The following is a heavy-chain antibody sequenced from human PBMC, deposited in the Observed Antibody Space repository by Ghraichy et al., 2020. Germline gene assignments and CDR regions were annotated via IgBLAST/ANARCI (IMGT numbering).Heavy chain of an antibody. Sequence: LSLTCAASGFTVSSSYMSWVRQAQGKGLEWVSLIYSGGDTFYGDSVRGRFTISRDNSKNTLYLQMHSLRAEDTAVYFCAGGTYFPPDFWGQGTLVTVSS. CDR3: AGGTYFPPDF. V-gene: IGHV3-66*01. J-gene: IGHJ4*02. D-gene: IGHD1-26*01. CDR1: GFTVSSSY. CDR2: IYSGGDT.